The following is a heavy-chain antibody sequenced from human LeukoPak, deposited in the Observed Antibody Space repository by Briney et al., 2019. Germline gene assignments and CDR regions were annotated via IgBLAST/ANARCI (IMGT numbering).Heavy chain of an antibody. CDR2: IYYSGST. J-gene: IGHJ4*01. CDR1: GGSISSYY. Sequence: KPSETLSLTCTLSGGSISSYYWSWIRQLPGKGLEWIGYIYYSGSTNYNPSLKNRVTISVDTSKNQFSLKLSSVTAADTAVYYCARSHTPGYCSGGSCGLFDYWGHGTLVTVSS. D-gene: IGHD2-15*01. V-gene: IGHV4-59*01. CDR3: ARSHTPGYCSGGSCGLFDY.